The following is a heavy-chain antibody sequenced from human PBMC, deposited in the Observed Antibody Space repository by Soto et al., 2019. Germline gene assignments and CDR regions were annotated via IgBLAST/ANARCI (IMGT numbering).Heavy chain of an antibody. CDR3: STGGYYFDY. CDR2: IKSKPNGGTT. Sequence: SGGSLRLSCAGSGFTFSNAWMNWVRQAPGKGLEWVGRIKSKPNGGTTDYPAPVKGRFVISRDDSKNTVYLQINSLENEDTAKYYCSTGGYYFDYWGRGIQVTVSS. V-gene: IGHV3-15*07. J-gene: IGHJ4*02. D-gene: IGHD5-12*01. CDR1: GFTFSNAW.